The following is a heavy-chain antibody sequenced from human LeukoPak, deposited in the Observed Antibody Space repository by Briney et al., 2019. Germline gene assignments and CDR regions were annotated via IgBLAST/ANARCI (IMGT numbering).Heavy chain of an antibody. CDR3: ARVGARSCFDY. CDR1: GGSISSGGYS. J-gene: IGHJ4*02. V-gene: IGHV4-30-2*01. D-gene: IGHD6-13*01. Sequence: SQTLSLTCAVSGGSISSGGYSWSWIRQPPGKGLEWIGYIYHSGSTYYNPSLKSRVTISVDRSKNQFSLKLSSVTAAGTAVYYCARVGARSCFDYWGQGTLVTVSS. CDR2: IYHSGST.